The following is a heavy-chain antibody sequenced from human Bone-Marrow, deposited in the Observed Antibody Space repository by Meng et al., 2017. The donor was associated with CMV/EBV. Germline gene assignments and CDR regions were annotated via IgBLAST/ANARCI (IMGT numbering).Heavy chain of an antibody. Sequence: SVKVSCKASGGTFSSYTISWVRQAPGQGLEWMGRIIPILGIANYAQKFQGRVTITADKSTSTAYMELSSLRSEDTAVYYCARGSSPVVPAVGRYYYYGMDVWGQGTTVTVSS. D-gene: IGHD2-2*01. J-gene: IGHJ6*02. V-gene: IGHV1-69*02. CDR3: ARGSSPVVPAVGRYYYYGMDV. CDR1: GGTFSSYT. CDR2: IIPILGIA.